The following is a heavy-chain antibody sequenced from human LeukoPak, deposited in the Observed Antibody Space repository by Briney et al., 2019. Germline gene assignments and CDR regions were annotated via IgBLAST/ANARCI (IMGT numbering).Heavy chain of an antibody. J-gene: IGHJ3*02. CDR2: ISGSGGST. CDR3: AKPENSGYRDAFDI. CDR1: GFTFSSYA. V-gene: IGHV3-23*01. Sequence: PGESLKLSCAASGFTFSSYAMSWVRQAPGKGLEWISAISGSGGSTYYADSVKGRFTISRDNSKNTLYLQMNSLRAEDTAVYYCAKPENSGYRDAFDIWGQGTMVTVSS. D-gene: IGHD3-22*01.